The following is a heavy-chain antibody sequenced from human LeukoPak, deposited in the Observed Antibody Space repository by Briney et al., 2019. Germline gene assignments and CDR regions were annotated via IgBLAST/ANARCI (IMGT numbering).Heavy chain of an antibody. CDR1: GFTFSSYW. J-gene: IGHJ4*02. CDR3: AKEGPNDWDVNYFDY. V-gene: IGHV3-7*01. Sequence: GGSLRLSCAASGFTFSSYWMSWVRQAPGKGLEWVANIKQDGSEKYYADSVKGRFTISRDNSKNTLYLQMNSLRAEDTAVYYCAKEGPNDWDVNYFDYWGQGALVTVSS. CDR2: IKQDGSEK. D-gene: IGHD3-9*01.